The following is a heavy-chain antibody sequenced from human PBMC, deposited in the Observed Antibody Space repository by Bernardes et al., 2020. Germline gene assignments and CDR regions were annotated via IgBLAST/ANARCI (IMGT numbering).Heavy chain of an antibody. CDR3: ASGFGAGDSYYYYGMDV. Sequence: ASVKVSCMASGYTFTGYYMHWVRQAPGQRLEWMGRINPNSGGTNYAQKFQGRVTMTRDTSISTAYMELSRLRSDDTAVYYCASGFGAGDSYYYYGMDVWGKGTTVTVSS. D-gene: IGHD7-27*01. J-gene: IGHJ6*04. CDR2: INPNSGGT. V-gene: IGHV1-2*06. CDR1: GYTFTGYY.